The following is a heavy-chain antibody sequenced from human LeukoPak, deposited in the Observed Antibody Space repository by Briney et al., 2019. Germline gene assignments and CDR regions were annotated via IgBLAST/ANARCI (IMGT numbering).Heavy chain of an antibody. CDR3: ARDPCSTINCPLRF. Sequence: SETLSLTGAGYGGSLSGSYCTWIRQSPEKGLEWIGEINHSGRTNYNPSLESRATISVDTSNNQFSLKLRSVTAADTAVYYCARDPCSTINCPLRFWGQGTLVTVFS. CDR1: GGSLSGSY. V-gene: IGHV4-34*01. J-gene: IGHJ4*02. D-gene: IGHD2/OR15-2a*01. CDR2: INHSGRT.